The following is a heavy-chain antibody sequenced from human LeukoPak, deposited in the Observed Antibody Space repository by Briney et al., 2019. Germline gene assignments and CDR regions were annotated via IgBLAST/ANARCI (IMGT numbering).Heavy chain of an antibody. CDR3: AKDPSYDYVWGSYPLFDY. V-gene: IGHV3-23*01. J-gene: IGHJ4*02. Sequence: GGPLRLSCAASGFTFSSYAMSWVRQAPGKGLEWVSAISGSGGSTYYADSVKGRFTISRDNSKNTLYLQMNSLRAEDTAVYYCAKDPSYDYVWGSYPLFDYWGQGTLVTVSS. CDR2: ISGSGGST. CDR1: GFTFSSYA. D-gene: IGHD3-16*02.